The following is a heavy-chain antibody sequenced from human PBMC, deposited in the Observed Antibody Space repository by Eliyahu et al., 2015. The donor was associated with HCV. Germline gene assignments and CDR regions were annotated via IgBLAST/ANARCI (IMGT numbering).Heavy chain of an antibody. CDR3: AAILPPYDSSGYYSDY. D-gene: IGHD3-22*01. J-gene: IGHJ4*02. V-gene: IGHV1-58*02. CDR1: GFTFTSXA. CDR2: IVVGSGNT. Sequence: QMQLVQSGPEVKXPGTSVKVSCKASGFTFTSXAMQWVRQARGQXLEWIGWIVVGSGNTNYAQKFQERVTITRDMSTSTAYMELSSLRSEDTAVYYCAAILPPYDSSGYYSDYWGQGTLVTVSS.